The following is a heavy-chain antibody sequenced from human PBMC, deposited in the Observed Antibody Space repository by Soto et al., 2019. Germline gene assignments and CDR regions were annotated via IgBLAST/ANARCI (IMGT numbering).Heavy chain of an antibody. CDR1: GYSFTSYG. D-gene: IGHD3-3*01. J-gene: IGHJ5*02. CDR2: ISAYNGNT. Sequence: ASVKVSCEACGYSFTSYGISWVRQAPRQGLEWMGWISAYNGNTNYAQKLQGRVTMTTDTSTSTAYMELRSLRSDDTAVYYCARERVTYYDFWSGYYSGTWFDPWGQGTLVTVSS. V-gene: IGHV1-18*01. CDR3: ARERVTYYDFWSGYYSGTWFDP.